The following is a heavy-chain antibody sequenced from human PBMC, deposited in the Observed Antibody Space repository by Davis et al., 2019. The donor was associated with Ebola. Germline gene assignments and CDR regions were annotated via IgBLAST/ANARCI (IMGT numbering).Heavy chain of an antibody. Sequence: GESLKISCAASGITFSGSAVHWVRQASGKGLEWVGRIRSKANSFATEFAASVKGRFTISRDDSKNTAYLQMNSLKPEDTAVYYCSRHSPFRFLDYWGQGTLVTVSS. CDR2: IRSKANSFAT. J-gene: IGHJ4*02. D-gene: IGHD3-3*01. CDR3: SRHSPFRFLDY. V-gene: IGHV3-73*01. CDR1: GITFSGSA.